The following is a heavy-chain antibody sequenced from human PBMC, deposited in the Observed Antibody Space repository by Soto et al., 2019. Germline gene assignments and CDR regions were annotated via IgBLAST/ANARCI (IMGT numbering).Heavy chain of an antibody. Sequence: PSETLSLTCTVSGGSISSYYWSWIRQPPGKGLEWIGYIYYSGSTNYNPSLKSRVTISVDTSKNQFSLKLSSVTAADTAVYYCARHGYGSGSAKNWFDPWGQGTLVTVSS. D-gene: IGHD3-10*01. CDR2: IYYSGST. J-gene: IGHJ5*02. CDR1: GGSISSYY. CDR3: ARHGYGSGSAKNWFDP. V-gene: IGHV4-59*08.